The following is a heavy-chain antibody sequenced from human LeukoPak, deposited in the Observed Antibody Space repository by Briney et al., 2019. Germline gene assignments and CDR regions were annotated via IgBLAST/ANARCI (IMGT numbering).Heavy chain of an antibody. CDR2: ISGSGGST. Sequence: RSGGSLRLSCAASGFTFSSYAMSWVRQAPGKGLEWVSAISGSGGSTYYADSVKGRFTISRDNSKNTLYLQMNSLRAEDTAVYYCAKNPLSYYDSSGYDPPGYWGQGTLVTVSS. D-gene: IGHD3-22*01. V-gene: IGHV3-23*01. CDR1: GFTFSSYA. CDR3: AKNPLSYYDSSGYDPPGY. J-gene: IGHJ4*02.